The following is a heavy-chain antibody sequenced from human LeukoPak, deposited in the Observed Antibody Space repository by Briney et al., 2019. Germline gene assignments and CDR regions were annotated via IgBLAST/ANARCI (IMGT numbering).Heavy chain of an antibody. CDR2: ISYDGSNK. CDR3: AKALTSGWYLDAFNI. J-gene: IGHJ3*02. CDR1: GFTFSSYA. Sequence: GRSLRLSCAAPGFTFSSYAMHWVRQAPGKGLEWVAVISYDGSNKYYADSVKGRFTISRDNSKNTLFLEMNSLRAEDTAVYYCAKALTSGWYLDAFNIWGQGTMVTVSS. D-gene: IGHD6-19*01. V-gene: IGHV3-30*04.